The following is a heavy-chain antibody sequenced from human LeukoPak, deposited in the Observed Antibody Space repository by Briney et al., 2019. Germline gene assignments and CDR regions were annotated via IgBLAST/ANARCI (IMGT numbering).Heavy chain of an antibody. Sequence: PSKTLSLTCTVSGGSISSGDYYWSWIRQPPGKGLEWIGYIYYSGSTYYNPSLKSRVTISVDTSKNQFSLKLNSVTAADTAVYYCARLGGYQVGHYYYYMDVWGKGTTVIVSS. V-gene: IGHV4-30-4*01. J-gene: IGHJ6*03. CDR1: GGSISSGDYY. CDR3: ARLGGYQVGHYYYYMDV. D-gene: IGHD3-16*02. CDR2: IYYSGST.